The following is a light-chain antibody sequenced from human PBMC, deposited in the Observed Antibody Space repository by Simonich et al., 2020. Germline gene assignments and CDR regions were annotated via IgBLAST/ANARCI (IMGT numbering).Light chain of an antibody. CDR1: QGISSY. CDR2: AAS. V-gene: IGKV1-9*01. J-gene: IGKJ2*02. CDR3: LQHNSYPRT. Sequence: DIQLTQSPSFLSASVGDRVTITCRASQGISSYLSWYQQKPGKAPKLLIYAASTLQRWVPSRFSGSGSGTEFTLTISSLQPEDFATYYCLQHNSYPRTFGQGTKLEIK.